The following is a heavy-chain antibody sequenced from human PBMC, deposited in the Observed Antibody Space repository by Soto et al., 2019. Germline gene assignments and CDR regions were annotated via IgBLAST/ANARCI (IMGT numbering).Heavy chain of an antibody. CDR2: IYPGDSDT. J-gene: IGHJ6*02. CDR3: ASGYSSSWYLADYYCYSMDV. Sequence: PGESLKISCKGSGYSFTSYWIGWVRQMPGKGLEWMGIIYPGDSDTRYSPSFQGQVTISADKSISTAYLQWSSLKASDTAMYYCASGYSSSWYLADYYCYSMDVWGQGTTVTVS. CDR1: GYSFTSYW. V-gene: IGHV5-51*01. D-gene: IGHD6-13*01.